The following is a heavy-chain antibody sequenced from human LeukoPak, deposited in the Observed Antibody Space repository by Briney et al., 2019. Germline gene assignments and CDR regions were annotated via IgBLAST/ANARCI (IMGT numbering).Heavy chain of an antibody. CDR2: ISYDGSNK. Sequence: GGSLRLSCAASGFTFSSYAMHWVRQAPGKGLEWVAVISYDGSNKYYADSVKGRFTISRDNSKNTLYLQMNSLRAEDTAVYYCARGSIRVTPLGYWGQGTLVTVSS. D-gene: IGHD3-10*01. J-gene: IGHJ4*02. CDR3: ARGSIRVTPLGY. V-gene: IGHV3-30-3*01. CDR1: GFTFSSYA.